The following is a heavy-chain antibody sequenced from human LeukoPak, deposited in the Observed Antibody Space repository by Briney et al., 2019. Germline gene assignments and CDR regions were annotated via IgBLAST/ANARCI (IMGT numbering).Heavy chain of an antibody. CDR1: GFTFSNYW. V-gene: IGHV3-74*01. D-gene: IGHD3-22*01. CDR3: ARVLSGSWDWFDP. J-gene: IGHJ5*02. Sequence: GSLRLSCAASGFTFSNYWMHWVRQAPGKGLVWVSRINTDGSRIAYADSVKGRFTISRDNAMNTVYLQMNSLRAEDTAVYYCARVLSGSWDWFDPWGQGTLVTVSS. CDR2: INTDGSRI.